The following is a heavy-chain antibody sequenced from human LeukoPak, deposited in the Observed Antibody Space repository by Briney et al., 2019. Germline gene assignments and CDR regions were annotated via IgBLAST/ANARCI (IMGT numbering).Heavy chain of an antibody. D-gene: IGHD2-2*01. V-gene: IGHV1-18*01. CDR1: GYALTSYG. J-gene: IGHJ6*01. Sequence: ASVKVSCKSPGYALTSYGVSWVRHAPGQGLECMGWICANNGNTNYAQNLQGRVTMTTDTSTSKAYMELRSLRSDETAVYYCARDRVVGPAAMTYYYYYGMDGWGEGTTVSVCS. CDR3: ARDRVVGPAAMTYYYYYGMDG. CDR2: ICANNGNT.